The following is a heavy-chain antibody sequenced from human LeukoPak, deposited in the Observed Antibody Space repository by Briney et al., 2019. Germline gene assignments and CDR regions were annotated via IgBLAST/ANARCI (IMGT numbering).Heavy chain of an antibody. CDR1: GFTLSGHS. D-gene: IGHD2-2*01. V-gene: IGHV3-53*01. J-gene: IGHJ6*02. CDR2: IHSGGTT. Sequence: AGGSLRLSWAATGFTLSGHSMNWVRQAPGKGLEWVAVIHSGGTTDYAGSVKGRFTISRDKSKNTLYLQMNSLRADDTAVYFCAGTNTWVPTMPYYYYGMDVWGQGTTVTVSS. CDR3: AGTNTWVPTMPYYYYGMDV.